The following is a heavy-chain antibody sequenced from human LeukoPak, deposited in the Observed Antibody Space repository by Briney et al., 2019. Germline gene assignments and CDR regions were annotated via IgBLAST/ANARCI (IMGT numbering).Heavy chain of an antibody. D-gene: IGHD2-2*01. CDR1: GFTFSSYW. V-gene: IGHV3-7*01. CDR2: IKQDGSEK. J-gene: IGHJ5*02. Sequence: GGSLRLSCAASGFTFSSYWMSWVRQAPGKGLEWVANIKQDGSEKYYVDSVKGRFTISRDNAKNSLYLQMNSLRAEDTAVYYCARARVVVVPAAIPVNWFDPWGQGTLVIVSS. CDR3: ARARVVVVPAAIPVNWFDP.